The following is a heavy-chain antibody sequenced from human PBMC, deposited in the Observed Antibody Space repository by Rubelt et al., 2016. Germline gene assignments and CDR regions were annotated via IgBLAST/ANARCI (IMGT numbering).Heavy chain of an antibody. CDR3: ARAPRNNAPDF. CDR1: GDSVSSTTAT. CDR2: TYYRTKWNN. J-gene: IGHJ3*01. Sequence: LQQSGPGLVRPSQTVSLTCAISGDSVSSTTATWNWIRQSPSRGLEWLGRTYYRTKWNNDYADFVKSRITVSPDTSKNQVSLELKSATADDTAVYFCARAPRNNAPDFWGLGTMVTVSS. D-gene: IGHD2-21*02. V-gene: IGHV6-1*02.